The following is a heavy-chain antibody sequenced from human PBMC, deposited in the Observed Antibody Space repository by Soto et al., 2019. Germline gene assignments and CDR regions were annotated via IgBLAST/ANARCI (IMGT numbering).Heavy chain of an antibody. J-gene: IGHJ4*02. CDR3: ARSLFLASTDTETFDY. Sequence: PGGSLRLSCAASRFTFSSYAMSWVRQAPGKGLEWVSSISGGGNDAYYADSVKGRFTISRDNSQNTLYLQMSSLRADDTAVYYCARSLFLASTDTETFDYWGQGALVTVSS. V-gene: IGHV3-23*01. CDR2: ISGGGNDA. D-gene: IGHD3-3*02. CDR1: RFTFSSYA.